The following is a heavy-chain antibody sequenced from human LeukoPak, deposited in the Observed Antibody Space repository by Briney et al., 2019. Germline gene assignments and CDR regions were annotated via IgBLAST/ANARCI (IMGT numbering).Heavy chain of an antibody. J-gene: IGHJ4*02. V-gene: IGHV4-39*01. CDR3: ARPNPGACTNGVCPMFDY. Sequence: SETLSLTCTVSGGSISSSSYYWGWIRQPPGKGLEWIGSIYYSGSTYYNPSLKSRVTISVDTSKNQFSLKLSSVTAADTAVYYCARPNPGACTNGVCPMFDYWGQGTLVTVSS. CDR2: IYYSGST. CDR1: GGSISSSSYY. D-gene: IGHD2-8*01.